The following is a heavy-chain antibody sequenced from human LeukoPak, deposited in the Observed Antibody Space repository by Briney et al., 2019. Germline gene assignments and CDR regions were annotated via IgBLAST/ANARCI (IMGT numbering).Heavy chain of an antibody. CDR2: INHSGST. J-gene: IGHJ6*03. CDR3: ARATRVANYYYMDV. Sequence: KPSETLSLTCAVYGGSFSGYYWSWIRQPPGKGLEWIGGINHSGSTNYNPSLKSRVTISVDTSKNQFSLKLSSVTAADTAVYYCARATRVANYYYMDVWGKGTTVTVSS. CDR1: GGSFSGYY. V-gene: IGHV4-34*01. D-gene: IGHD4-11*01.